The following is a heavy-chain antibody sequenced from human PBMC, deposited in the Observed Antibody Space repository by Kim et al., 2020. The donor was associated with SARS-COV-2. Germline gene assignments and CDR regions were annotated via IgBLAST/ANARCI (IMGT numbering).Heavy chain of an antibody. J-gene: IGHJ4*02. D-gene: IGHD5-12*01. V-gene: IGHV4-34*01. Sequence: SETLSLTCAVYGGSFSGYYWSWIRQPPGKGLEWIGEINHSGSTNYNPSLKSRVTISVDTSKNQFSLKLSSVTAADTAVYYRARSYRRWWLRSLLDYWGQGTLVTVSS. CDR1: GGSFSGYY. CDR2: INHSGST. CDR3: ARSYRRWWLRSLLDY.